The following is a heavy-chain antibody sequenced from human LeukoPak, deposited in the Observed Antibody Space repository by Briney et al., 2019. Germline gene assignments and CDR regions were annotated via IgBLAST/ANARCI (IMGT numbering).Heavy chain of an antibody. CDR2: IYYSGST. CDR3: AGDNYYDSSGYQDY. D-gene: IGHD3-22*01. Sequence: SETLSLTCIVSGGSISSSSYYWGWIRQPPGKGLEWIGSIYYSGSTYYNPSLKSRVTISVDTSKNQFSLNLRSVTAADTAVYYCAGDNYYDSSGYQDYWGQGTLVTVSS. CDR1: GGSISSSSYY. J-gene: IGHJ4*02. V-gene: IGHV4-39*07.